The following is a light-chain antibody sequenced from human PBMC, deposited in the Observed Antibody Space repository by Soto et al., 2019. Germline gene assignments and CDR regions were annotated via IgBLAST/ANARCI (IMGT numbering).Light chain of an antibody. J-gene: IGLJ1*01. CDR1: SSDVGNYIY. CDR2: EVS. Sequence: QSVLTQPASVSGSPGQSITISCTGTSSDVGNYIYVFWFQRHPGKAPKLIISEVSNRPSGVSSRFSGSKSGNTASLTISGLQAEDEAHYYCTSYTTSSTYVFGTGTKVTVL. CDR3: TSYTTSSTYV. V-gene: IGLV2-14*01.